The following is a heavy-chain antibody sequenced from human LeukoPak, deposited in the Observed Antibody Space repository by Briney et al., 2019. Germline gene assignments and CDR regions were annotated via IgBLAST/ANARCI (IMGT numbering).Heavy chain of an antibody. CDR1: GYTFTSYA. Sequence: ASVKVSCKASGYTFTSYAMHWVRQAPGQRLEWMGWINAGNGNTKYPQKFQGRVTITRDTSASTAYMELSSLRSEDTAVYYCARDSIRHRGGYYLDYWGQGTLVTVSS. V-gene: IGHV1-3*01. CDR2: INAGNGNT. J-gene: IGHJ4*02. D-gene: IGHD4-23*01. CDR3: ARDSIRHRGGYYLDY.